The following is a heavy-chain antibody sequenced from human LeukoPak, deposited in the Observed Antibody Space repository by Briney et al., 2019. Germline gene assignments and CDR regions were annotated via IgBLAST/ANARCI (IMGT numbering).Heavy chain of an antibody. CDR2: INYSGTT. Sequence: SETLSLTCTVSGGSIGYYYWSWIRQPPGKGLEWIGYINYSGTTHYNPSLESRVTISVDTSKNQFSLNLNSVTATDTAVFYCARHAREHYGTSWYDYWGQGALVTVSS. CDR3: ARHAREHYGTSWYDY. D-gene: IGHD6-13*01. V-gene: IGHV4-59*08. J-gene: IGHJ4*02. CDR1: GGSIGYYY.